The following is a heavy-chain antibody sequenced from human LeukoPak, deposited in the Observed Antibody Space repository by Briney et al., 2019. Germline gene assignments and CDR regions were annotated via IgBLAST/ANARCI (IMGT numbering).Heavy chain of an antibody. Sequence: GGSLRLSCAASGFTFSSHSMHWVRQAPGKGLEYVSGITSNGGRTYYANSVKGRFTIARDNTKNTVYLQMGSQRGDDMAVYYCARDPSSIAARPPDSWGQGTLVTVSS. V-gene: IGHV3-64*01. J-gene: IGHJ4*02. D-gene: IGHD6-6*01. CDR2: ITSNGGRT. CDR1: GFTFSSHS. CDR3: ARDPSSIAARPPDS.